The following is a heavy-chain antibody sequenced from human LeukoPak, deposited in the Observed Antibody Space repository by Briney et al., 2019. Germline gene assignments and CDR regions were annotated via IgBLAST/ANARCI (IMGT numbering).Heavy chain of an antibody. CDR2: IYYSGST. CDR3: AGGFEYTNLDY. V-gene: IGHV4-59*01. CDR1: GGSIRSYY. J-gene: IGHJ4*02. Sequence: SETLSLTCTVSGGSIRSYYWSWIRQPPGKGLEWIGYIYYSGSTNYNPSLKSRVTISVDTSKNQFSLELSSVTAADTAVYYCAGGFEYTNLDYWGQGTLVTVSS. D-gene: IGHD6-6*01.